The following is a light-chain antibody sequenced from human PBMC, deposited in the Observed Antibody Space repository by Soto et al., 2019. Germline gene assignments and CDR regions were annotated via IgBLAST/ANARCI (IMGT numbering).Light chain of an antibody. CDR2: EGS. CDR1: SSDVGSYNL. V-gene: IGLV2-23*01. J-gene: IGLJ2*01. Sequence: QSVLTQPASVSGSPGQSITISCTGTSSDVGSYNLVSWYQQHPGKAPKLMIYEGSKRPSGVSNRFSGSKSGNTASLTISGPQAEDEADYYCCSYAGSSTFVVFGGGTQLTVL. CDR3: CSYAGSSTFVV.